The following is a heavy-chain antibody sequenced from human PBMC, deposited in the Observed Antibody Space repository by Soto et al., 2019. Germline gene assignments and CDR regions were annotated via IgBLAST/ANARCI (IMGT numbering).Heavy chain of an antibody. CDR1: GGTFSSYA. J-gene: IGHJ3*02. CDR3: ARKYPCDCGGDCYSTYDAFDI. Sequence: SVKVSCKASGGTFSSYAISWVRQAPGQGLEWMGGIIPIFGTANYAQKFQGRVTITADESTSTAYMELSSLRSEDTAVYYCARKYPCDCGGDCYSTYDAFDIWGQGTMVTVSS. CDR2: IIPIFGTA. V-gene: IGHV1-69*13. D-gene: IGHD2-21*02.